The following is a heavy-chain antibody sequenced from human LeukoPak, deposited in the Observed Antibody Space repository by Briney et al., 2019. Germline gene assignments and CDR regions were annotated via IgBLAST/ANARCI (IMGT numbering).Heavy chain of an antibody. Sequence: GGSLILSCAASGFTFSSYSMNWVRQAPGKGLEWVSYISSSSSIMDYADSVKGRFTISRDNAKNSLYLQMNSLRAEDTAVYYCARARGYSYGYSDYWGQGTLVTVSS. CDR3: ARARGYSYGYSDY. J-gene: IGHJ4*02. D-gene: IGHD5-18*01. V-gene: IGHV3-48*01. CDR1: GFTFSSYS. CDR2: ISSSSSIM.